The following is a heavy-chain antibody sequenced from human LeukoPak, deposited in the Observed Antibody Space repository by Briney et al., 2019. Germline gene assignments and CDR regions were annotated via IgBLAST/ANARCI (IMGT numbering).Heavy chain of an antibody. CDR2: ICYDGSNK. J-gene: IGHJ4*02. CDR1: GSTFSSYG. CDR3: ARDGGYCSGGSCYSYYFDY. Sequence: GGSLRLSCAASGSTFSSYGMHWVRQAPGKGLEWVAVICYDGSNKYYADSVKGRFTISRDNSKNTLYLQMNSLRAEDTAVYYCARDGGYCSGGSCYSYYFDYWGQGTLVTVSS. V-gene: IGHV3-33*01. D-gene: IGHD2-15*01.